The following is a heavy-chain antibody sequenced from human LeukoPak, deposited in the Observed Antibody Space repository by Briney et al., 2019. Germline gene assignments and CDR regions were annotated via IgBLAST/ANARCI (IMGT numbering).Heavy chain of an antibody. Sequence: GGSLRLSCAATGFTFNDYYMSWIRQAPGKGLVWVSYISSSGSTIYYADSVKGRFTISRDNAKNSLYLQMNSLIAEDTAVYYCARDLLYCGGDCPDYWGQGTLVTVSS. J-gene: IGHJ4*02. CDR3: ARDLLYCGGDCPDY. CDR1: GFTFNDYY. V-gene: IGHV3-11*01. CDR2: ISSSGSTI. D-gene: IGHD2-21*02.